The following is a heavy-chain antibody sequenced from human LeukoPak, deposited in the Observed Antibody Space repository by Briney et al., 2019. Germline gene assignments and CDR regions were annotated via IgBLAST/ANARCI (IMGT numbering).Heavy chain of an antibody. V-gene: IGHV3-30-3*01. CDR1: GFTFSSYA. CDR3: ARDGAPYYDFWSGYYSYYYGMDV. J-gene: IGHJ6*02. CDR2: ISYDGSNK. D-gene: IGHD3-3*01. Sequence: GGSLRLSCAASGFTFSSYAMHWVRQAPGKGLEWVAVISYDGSNKYYADSVKGRFTISRDNSKNTLYLQMNSLRAEDTAMYYCARDGAPYYDFWSGYYSYYYGMDVWGQGTTVTVSS.